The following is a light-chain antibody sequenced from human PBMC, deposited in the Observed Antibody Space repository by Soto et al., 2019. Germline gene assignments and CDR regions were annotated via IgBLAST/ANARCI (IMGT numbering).Light chain of an antibody. J-gene: IGKJ1*01. Sequence: DIQMTQSPSSLSSSVRDRVTISCRARQTITTYLIWYQQKPRKAPQLLSYGASILQSGVPSRFTGSRSGADITRTLSSPQPDDFATYHFQHTNSNPWTFGQGTKVEIK. CDR3: QHTNSNPWT. V-gene: IGKV1-39*01. CDR1: QTITTY. CDR2: GAS.